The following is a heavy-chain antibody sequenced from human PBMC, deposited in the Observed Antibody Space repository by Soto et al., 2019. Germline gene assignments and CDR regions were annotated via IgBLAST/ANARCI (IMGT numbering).Heavy chain of an antibody. CDR2: INAGNGNT. J-gene: IGHJ5*02. V-gene: IGHV1-3*01. D-gene: IGHD3-10*01. CDR1: GYTFSNYD. Sequence: ASVKVSCKASGYTFSNYDMHWVRQAPGQRLEWMGWINAGNGNTKYSQNFQGRVTITRDTSASTAYMELSSLRSEDTAVYYCARDVFPSNYYGSGSQNEGFDPRGQGTLVTVSS. CDR3: ARDVFPSNYYGSGSQNEGFDP.